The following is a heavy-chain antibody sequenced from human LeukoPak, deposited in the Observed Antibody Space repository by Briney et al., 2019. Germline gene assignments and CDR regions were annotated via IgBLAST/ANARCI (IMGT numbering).Heavy chain of an antibody. Sequence: SETLSLTCAAYGGSFSGYYWSWIRQPPGKGLEWIGEINHSGSTNYNPSLKSRVTISVDTSKNQFSLKLSSVTAADTAVYYCARGLSRSSGHNWFDPWGQGTLVTVSS. D-gene: IGHD6-25*01. CDR3: ARGLSRSSGHNWFDP. CDR2: INHSGST. J-gene: IGHJ5*02. CDR1: GGSFSGYY. V-gene: IGHV4-34*01.